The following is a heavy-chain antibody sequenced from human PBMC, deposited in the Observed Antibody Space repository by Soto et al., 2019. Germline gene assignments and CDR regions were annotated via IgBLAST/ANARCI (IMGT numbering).Heavy chain of an antibody. CDR1: GFTFSSYA. D-gene: IGHD5-18*01. J-gene: IGHJ6*02. CDR3: ARSSQPYYYYGMDV. V-gene: IGHV3-30-3*01. CDR2: IAYDGSNK. Sequence: QVQLVESGGGVVQPGRSLRLSCAASGFTFSSYAMHWVRQAPGKGLEWVAVIAYDGSNKYYADSVKGRFTISSDNSKNTLYLQMNSLRAEDTAVYYCARSSQPYYYYGMDVWGQGTTVTVSS.